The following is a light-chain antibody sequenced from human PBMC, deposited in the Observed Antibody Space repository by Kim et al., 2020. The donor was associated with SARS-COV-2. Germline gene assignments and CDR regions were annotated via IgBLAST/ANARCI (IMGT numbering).Light chain of an antibody. CDR3: QQSYSTPIT. J-gene: IGKJ5*01. V-gene: IGKV1-39*01. Sequence: ASVGDRVTITCWASQGISSYLNWYQQKPGKAPKLLIYAASSLQSGVPSRFSGSGSGTDFTLTISSLQPEDFATYYCQQSYSTPITFGQGTRLEIK. CDR2: AAS. CDR1: QGISSY.